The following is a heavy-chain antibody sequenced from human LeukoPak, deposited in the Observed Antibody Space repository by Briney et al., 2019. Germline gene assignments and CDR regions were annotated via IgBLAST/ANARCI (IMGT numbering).Heavy chain of an antibody. CDR2: ISSSGSTI. V-gene: IGHV3-11*04. D-gene: IGHD1-26*01. J-gene: IGHJ4*02. Sequence: GGSPRLSCAASGFTFSDYYMSWVRQAPGKGLGWVSYISSSGSTIYYADSVQGRFTISRDNAKNSPYLQMNSLRAEDTAVYYCARDTGATRPYYLDYWGQGTLVSVSS. CDR3: ARDTGATRPYYLDY. CDR1: GFTFSDYY.